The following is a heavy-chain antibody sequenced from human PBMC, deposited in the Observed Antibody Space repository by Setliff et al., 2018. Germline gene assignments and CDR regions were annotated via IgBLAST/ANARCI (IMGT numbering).Heavy chain of an antibody. CDR1: GFTFSIYS. CDR2: TSSGSNSI. J-gene: IGHJ6*03. Sequence: LSCAASGFTFSIYSMNWVRQAPGKGLEWISYTSSGSNSIYYADSVMGRFTISRDNDRNFLYLQMNRLRPEDTAVYYCAKSGGDHCCPLYHHYYMDVWGTGTTVTVSS. V-gene: IGHV3-48*01. D-gene: IGHD2-21*02. CDR3: AKSGGDHCCPLYHHYYMDV.